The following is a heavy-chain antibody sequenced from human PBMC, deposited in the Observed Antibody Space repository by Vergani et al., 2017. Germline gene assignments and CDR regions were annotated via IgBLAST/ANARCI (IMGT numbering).Heavy chain of an antibody. J-gene: IGHJ6*03. CDR2: ISKDGSKK. D-gene: IGHD5-24*01. Sequence: QVQLAESGGGRVQPGRSLRLSCAASGFSFSSHAIHWVRQAPGKGLEWVAVISKDGSKKYYADSVKGRFTISRDNSKNTLDQQMNSLRTQDTAVYYCAKAGSVTSCSLQYNSYIDVWGKGTTVTVS. V-gene: IGHV3-30*18. CDR3: AKAGSVTSCSLQYNSYIDV. CDR1: GFSFSSHA.